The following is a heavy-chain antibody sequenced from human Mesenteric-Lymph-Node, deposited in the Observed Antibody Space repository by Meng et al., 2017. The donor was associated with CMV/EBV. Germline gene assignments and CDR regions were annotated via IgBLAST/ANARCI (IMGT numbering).Heavy chain of an antibody. J-gene: IGHJ4*02. Sequence: GKGSGYSFNSYWIGRVRQMPGKGREWRGIIYPGDSDTIYSASVQGQVTSSADKSISIVYLQWSSRKASDTAMYYCARLAAVAGTVDYWGQGTLVTVSS. D-gene: IGHD6-19*01. V-gene: IGHV5-51*01. CDR3: ARLAAVAGTVDY. CDR1: GYSFNSYW. CDR2: IYPGDSDT.